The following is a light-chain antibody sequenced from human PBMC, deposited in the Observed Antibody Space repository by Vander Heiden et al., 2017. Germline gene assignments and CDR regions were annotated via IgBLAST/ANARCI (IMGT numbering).Light chain of an antibody. V-gene: IGKV3-11*01. CDR3: QQRSNWPIT. CDR1: QSVSSY. J-gene: IGKJ5*01. CDR2: DAF. Sequence: EIVLTQSPATMSLSPGESATLSCRASQSVSSYLAWYQQKPGQAPRLLIYDAFNRATGIPARFSGSGSGTDFTLTISSLEPEDSAIYYCQQRSNWPITFGQGTRLEIK.